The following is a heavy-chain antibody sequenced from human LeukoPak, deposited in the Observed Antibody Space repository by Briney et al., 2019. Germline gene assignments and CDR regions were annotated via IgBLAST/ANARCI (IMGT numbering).Heavy chain of an antibody. V-gene: IGHV1-46*01. CDR3: AGGALWV. J-gene: IGHJ4*02. CDR1: GYIFTSYY. D-gene: IGHD1-26*01. CDR2: INPSGNST. Sequence: GASVKVSCKASGYIFTSYYMHWVRQAPGQGLEWMGIINPSGNSTAYAQKFQGRVTMTRDMSTSTVYMELSSLRSEDTAVYYCAGGALWVWGQGTLVTVSS.